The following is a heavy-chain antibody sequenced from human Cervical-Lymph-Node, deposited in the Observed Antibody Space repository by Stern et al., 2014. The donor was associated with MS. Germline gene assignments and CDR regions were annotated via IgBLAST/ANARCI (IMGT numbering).Heavy chain of an antibody. CDR1: GFSVSNNY. D-gene: IGHD4-17*01. CDR3: ATAAQMNDYGDYFTY. V-gene: IGHV3-53*01. CDR2: IYSGGST. Sequence: EMQLVESGGGLIQPGGSLRLSCAASGFSVSNNYMSWVRQAPGKGLEWVSVIYSGGSTHYADSVKGRFTISRDNSKNTLYLQMNGLRAEATAVYYCATAAQMNDYGDYFTYWGQGTLVTVSS. J-gene: IGHJ4*02.